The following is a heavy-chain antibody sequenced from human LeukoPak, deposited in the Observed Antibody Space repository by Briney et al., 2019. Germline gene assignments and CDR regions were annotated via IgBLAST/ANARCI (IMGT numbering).Heavy chain of an antibody. Sequence: PSETLSLTCAVSGGSINSSNWWSWVRQSPGKGLEWIGEIYHRGSTNYNPSLKSRVTVSVDKSKNQFSLKLTSVTAADTAVYYCARVWVAGPFDFWGQGTLVTVSS. CDR1: GGSINSSNW. CDR2: IYHRGST. J-gene: IGHJ4*02. D-gene: IGHD6-19*01. CDR3: ARVWVAGPFDF. V-gene: IGHV4-4*02.